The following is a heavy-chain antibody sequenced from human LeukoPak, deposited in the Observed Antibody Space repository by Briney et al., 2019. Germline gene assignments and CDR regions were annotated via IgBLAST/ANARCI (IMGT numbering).Heavy chain of an antibody. CDR2: IYYSGIS. Sequence: GSLRLSCAASGFTFSDYYMSWIRQPPGKGLEWIGNIYYSGISYYNPSLKSRVTISVDTSKNQFSLKLSSVTAADTAVYYCAPIVVVLSGWFDPWGQGTLVTVSS. V-gene: IGHV4-34*08. CDR3: APIVVVLSGWFDP. J-gene: IGHJ5*02. D-gene: IGHD3-22*01. CDR1: GFTFSDYY.